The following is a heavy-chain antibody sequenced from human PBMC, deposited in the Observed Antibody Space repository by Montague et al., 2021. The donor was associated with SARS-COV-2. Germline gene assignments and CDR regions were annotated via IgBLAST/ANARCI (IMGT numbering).Heavy chain of an antibody. V-gene: IGHV4-59*01. CDR2: IYYSWST. CDR3: ARAGRVRFLEYGMDV. D-gene: IGHD3-3*01. Sequence: SETLSLTCTVSGGSISSYYWCWIRQPPGEGLEWIGYIYYSWSTNXNPSRKSRVTISVDTSKKQFSLKLSSVTAADTAVYYCARAGRVRFLEYGMDVWGQGTTVTVSS. J-gene: IGHJ6*02. CDR1: GGSISSYY.